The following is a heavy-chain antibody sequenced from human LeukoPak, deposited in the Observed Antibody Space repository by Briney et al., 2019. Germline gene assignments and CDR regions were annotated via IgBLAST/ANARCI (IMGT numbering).Heavy chain of an antibody. V-gene: IGHV3-23*01. CDR2: ISDSGGST. CDR3: AKDREWELIFDY. Sequence: GGSLRLSCAASGFTFSSNAMSWVRQAPGKGLEWVSAISDSGGSTYYADSVKGRFTISRDNSKNTLYLQMNSLRAEDTAVYYCAKDREWELIFDYWGQGTLVTVSS. J-gene: IGHJ4*02. D-gene: IGHD1-26*01. CDR1: GFTFSSNA.